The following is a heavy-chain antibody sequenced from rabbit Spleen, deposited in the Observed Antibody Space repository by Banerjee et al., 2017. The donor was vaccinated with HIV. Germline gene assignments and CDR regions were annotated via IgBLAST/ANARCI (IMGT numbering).Heavy chain of an antibody. V-gene: IGHV1S45*01. J-gene: IGHJ4*01. D-gene: IGHD4-2*01. CDR1: GFSFSSSYW. CDR2: IYIGDSGT. Sequence: QEQLEESGGDLVKPEGSLTLTCTASGFSFSSSYWICWVRQAPGKGLEWIACIYIGDSGTYYASWAKGRFTISKTSSTTVTLQMTSLTAADTATYFCARGAGSLYRLNLWGPGTLVTVS. CDR3: ARGAGSLYRLNL.